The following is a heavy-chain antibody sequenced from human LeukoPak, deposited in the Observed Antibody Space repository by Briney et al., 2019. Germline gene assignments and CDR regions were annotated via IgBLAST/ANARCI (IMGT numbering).Heavy chain of an antibody. CDR3: AKDFTIFGVVIPYYFDY. CDR1: GFTFSSYW. Sequence: GGSLRLSCAASGFTFSSYWMSWVRQTPGKGLEWVSAISGSGGSTYYADSVRGRFTISRDNSKNTLYLQMNSLRAEDTAVYYCAKDFTIFGVVIPYYFDYWGQGTLVTVSS. D-gene: IGHD3-3*01. CDR2: ISGSGGST. V-gene: IGHV3-23*01. J-gene: IGHJ4*02.